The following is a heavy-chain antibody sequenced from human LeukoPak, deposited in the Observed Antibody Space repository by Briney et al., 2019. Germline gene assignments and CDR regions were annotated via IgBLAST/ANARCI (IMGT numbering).Heavy chain of an antibody. CDR1: GFTVSSNY. CDR2: ISYDGSNK. V-gene: IGHV3-30*18. D-gene: IGHD3-10*01. J-gene: IGHJ4*02. Sequence: GGSLRLSCAASGFTVSSNYMSWVRQAPGKGLEWVAVISYDGSNKYYADSVKGRFTISRDNSKNTLYLQMNSLRAEDTAVYYCAKDGSGSYFGYWGQGTLVTVSS. CDR3: AKDGSGSYFGY.